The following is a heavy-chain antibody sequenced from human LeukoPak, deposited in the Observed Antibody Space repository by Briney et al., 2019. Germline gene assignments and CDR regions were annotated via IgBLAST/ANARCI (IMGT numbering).Heavy chain of an antibody. D-gene: IGHD6-19*01. CDR2: ISSASSII. CDR3: ARDGQWLIPGYFDY. Sequence: AGGSLRLSCAASGFTFSTCSMNWVRQAPGKGLEWVSYISSASSIIYYADSVKGRFTVSRDSAKNSLYLQMNSLRAEDTAVYYCARDGQWLIPGYFDYWGQGTLVTVSS. V-gene: IGHV3-48*04. J-gene: IGHJ4*02. CDR1: GFTFSTCS.